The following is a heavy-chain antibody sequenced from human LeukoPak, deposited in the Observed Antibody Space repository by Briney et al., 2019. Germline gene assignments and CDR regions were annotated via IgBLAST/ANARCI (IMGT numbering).Heavy chain of an antibody. V-gene: IGHV3-9*01. CDR1: GFTFGDYA. CDR2: ISWNGGTI. Sequence: PGGSLRLSCAVSGFTFGDYAIHWVRQAPGKGLEWVSGISWNGGTIGYADSVKGRFTISRDNAKNSLYLQMNSLRAEDTALYYCAKDISFSYGDYSLDYWGQGTLVTVSS. D-gene: IGHD4-17*01. CDR3: AKDISFSYGDYSLDY. J-gene: IGHJ4*02.